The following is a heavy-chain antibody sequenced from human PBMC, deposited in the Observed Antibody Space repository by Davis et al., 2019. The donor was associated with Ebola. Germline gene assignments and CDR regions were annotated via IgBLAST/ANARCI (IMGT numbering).Heavy chain of an antibody. V-gene: IGHV4-30-4*01. D-gene: IGHD2-15*01. CDR2: IYYSGST. Sequence: MPSETLSLTCTVSGGSISSGDYYWSWIRQPPGKGLEWIGYIYYSGSTYYNPSLKSRVTISVDTSKNQFSLKLSSVTAADTAVYYCARHLSNCSGGSCYPPRYYGMDVWGQGTTVTVSS. J-gene: IGHJ6*02. CDR3: ARHLSNCSGGSCYPPRYYGMDV. CDR1: GGSISSGDYY.